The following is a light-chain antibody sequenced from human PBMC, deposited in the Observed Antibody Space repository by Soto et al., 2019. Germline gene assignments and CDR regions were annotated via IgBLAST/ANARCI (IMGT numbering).Light chain of an antibody. Sequence: GDRVTITCRASQSISSWLAWYQQKPGKAPKLLIYDASSLESGVPSRFSGSGSGTEFTLTISSLQPEDFATYSCQQLNSYPLTFGGGTKVDIK. CDR3: QQLNSYPLT. CDR2: DAS. J-gene: IGKJ4*01. CDR1: QSISSW. V-gene: IGKV1-5*01.